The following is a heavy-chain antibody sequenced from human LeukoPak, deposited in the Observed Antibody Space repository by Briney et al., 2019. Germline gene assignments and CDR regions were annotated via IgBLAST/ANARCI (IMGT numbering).Heavy chain of an antibody. V-gene: IGHV3-48*04. CDR1: GFTFSSYS. CDR3: ARRSYSGFDY. Sequence: PGGSLRLSCAASGFTFSSYSMNWVRQAPGKGLEGVSYISSSSSTIYYADSVKGRFTISRDNAKNSLYLQMNSLRAEDTAVYYCARRSYSGFDYWGQGTLVTVSS. J-gene: IGHJ4*02. CDR2: ISSSSSTI. D-gene: IGHD4-11*01.